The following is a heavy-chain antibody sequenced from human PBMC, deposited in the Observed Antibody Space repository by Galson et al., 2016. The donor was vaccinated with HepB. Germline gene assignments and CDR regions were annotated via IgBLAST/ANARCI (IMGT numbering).Heavy chain of an antibody. CDR3: TRASFTTFGILRGYFQH. Sequence: SLRLSCAASGFSFSDYWMNWVRQAPGQGLEWVANIKRDGSQIYYDDSVKGRFTISRDNSTNTIILHMNSLRSEDTGVYHCTRASFTTFGILRGYFQHWGQGSRVTVSS. V-gene: IGHV3-7*01. D-gene: IGHD3-3*01. CDR2: IKRDGSQI. CDR1: GFSFSDYW. J-gene: IGHJ1*01.